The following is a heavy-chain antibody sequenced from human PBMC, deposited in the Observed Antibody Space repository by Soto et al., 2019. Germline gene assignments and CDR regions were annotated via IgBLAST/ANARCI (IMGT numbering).Heavy chain of an antibody. D-gene: IGHD6-13*01. CDR1: GGSISSYY. J-gene: IGHJ4*01. V-gene: IGHV4-59*01. CDR2: IYYSGST. CDR3: AREHSTHVHFDY. Sequence: LSLTCTVSGGSISSYYWSWIRQPPGKGLEWIGYIYYSGSTNYNPSLKSRVTISVDTSKNQFSLKLSSVTAADTAVYYCAREHSTHVHFDYWGHGTLVTVSS.